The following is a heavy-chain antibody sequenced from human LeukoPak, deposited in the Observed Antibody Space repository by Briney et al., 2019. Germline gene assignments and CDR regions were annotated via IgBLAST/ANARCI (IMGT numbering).Heavy chain of an antibody. J-gene: IGHJ4*02. CDR2: IYYTGST. Sequence: SETLSLTCTVSGGSISRDYWSWIRQPPGKGLEWIGYIYYTGSTNYNPSLKSRVTISVDTSKNQFSLKLSSVTAADTAVYYCARVTVSAFCDYWGQGTLVTVSS. CDR1: GGSISRDY. CDR3: ARVTVSAFCDY. V-gene: IGHV4-59*01. D-gene: IGHD3-10*01.